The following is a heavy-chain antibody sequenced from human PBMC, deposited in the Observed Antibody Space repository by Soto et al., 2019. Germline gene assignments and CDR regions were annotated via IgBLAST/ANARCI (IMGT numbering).Heavy chain of an antibody. V-gene: IGHV3-48*03. CDR1: GLTFSSHE. CDR2: ISANGNTV. Sequence: EVQLVESGGDFLQSGGSLRLSCAASGLTFSSHEMNWLRQAPGKGLEWVAYISANGNTVSYADSVKGRFTMSRDNVKKSLFLQMSRLRADDTAVYYCARGWWYYFDDWGQGTLVTVSS. J-gene: IGHJ4*02. D-gene: IGHD2-15*01. CDR3: ARGWWYYFDD.